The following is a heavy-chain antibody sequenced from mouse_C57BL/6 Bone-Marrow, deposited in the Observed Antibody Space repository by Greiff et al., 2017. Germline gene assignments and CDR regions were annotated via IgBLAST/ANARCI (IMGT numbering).Heavy chain of an antibody. CDR2: IDPSDSYT. V-gene: IGHV1-69*01. D-gene: IGHD1-1*02. CDR3: ARFGVGIGY. J-gene: IGHJ2*01. CDR1: GYTFTSYW. Sequence: QVQLQQPGAELVMPGASVKLSCKASGYTFTSYWMHWVKQRPGQGLEWIGEIDPSDSYTNYNQKFKGKSTLTVDKSSSTAYMQLSSLTSEDSAVYYCARFGVGIGYWGQGTTLTVSS.